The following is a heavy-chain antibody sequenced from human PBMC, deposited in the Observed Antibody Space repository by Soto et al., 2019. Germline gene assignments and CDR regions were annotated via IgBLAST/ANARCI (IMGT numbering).Heavy chain of an antibody. CDR1: NGSISPYY. D-gene: IGHD3-22*01. J-gene: IGHJ1*01. Sequence: PSETLSLTCTVSNGSISPYYWSWIRQPPGKGLEWIGYIYYAGTTTYNPSLQSRVSISVDTSKNEVSLKLTSVTAADPAVYFCARLGAYYQAMDAWGQGTLVNVFS. CDR2: IYYAGTT. V-gene: IGHV4-59*08. CDR3: ARLGAYYQAMDA.